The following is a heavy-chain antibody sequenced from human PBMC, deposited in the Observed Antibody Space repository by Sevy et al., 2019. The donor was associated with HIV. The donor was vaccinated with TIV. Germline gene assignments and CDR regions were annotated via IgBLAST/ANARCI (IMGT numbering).Heavy chain of an antibody. D-gene: IGHD6-13*01. J-gene: IGHJ4*02. V-gene: IGHV3-30*02. CDR3: AKDLAGPGRRYFDY. CDR2: IRYDGSDK. Sequence: GGSRRLSCTASGFTFSNFGMHWVRQVPGKGLEWVTFIRYDGSDKYYAASVKGQFTISRDDSKNTLYLQMDSLRAEDTAMYYCAKDLAGPGRRYFDYWGQGTLVTVSS. CDR1: GFTFSNFG.